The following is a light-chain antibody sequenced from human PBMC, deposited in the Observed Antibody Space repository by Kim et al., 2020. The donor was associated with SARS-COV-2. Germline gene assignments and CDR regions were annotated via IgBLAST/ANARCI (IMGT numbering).Light chain of an antibody. CDR3: QQYNKWPRT. V-gene: IGKV3-15*01. CDR1: QSVSAN. Sequence: VSPGERATLSCTASQSVSANLAWYQQKPGQAPRLLISDASTRATGIPARFSGGGSGTDFTLTISSLQSEDFAVYYCQQYNKWPRTFGQGTKVEIK. CDR2: DAS. J-gene: IGKJ1*01.